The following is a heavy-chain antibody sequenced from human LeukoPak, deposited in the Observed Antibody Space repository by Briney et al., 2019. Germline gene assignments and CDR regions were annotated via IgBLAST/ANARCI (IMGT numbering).Heavy chain of an antibody. Sequence: SETLSLTCTVSGGSISTYYWSWIRQPPGKGLEWIGFIYYSGSTNYNPSLKSRVTISVDTSKNQFSLRLSSVTAADTAVYYCARGSFDFYYWGQGTQVTVSS. D-gene: IGHD6-19*01. CDR2: IYYSGST. CDR1: GGSISTYY. J-gene: IGHJ4*02. CDR3: ARGSFDFYY. V-gene: IGHV4-59*08.